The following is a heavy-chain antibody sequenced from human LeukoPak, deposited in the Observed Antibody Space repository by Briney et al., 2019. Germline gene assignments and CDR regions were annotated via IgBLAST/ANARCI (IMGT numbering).Heavy chain of an antibody. D-gene: IGHD3-9*01. Sequence: SQTLSLTCTVSGGSISSGGYYWSWIRQPPGKGLEWIGYIYHSGSTNYNPSLKSRVTMSVDTSKNQFSLKLSSVTAADTAVYYCARGLLRYFDWSPLVYWGQGTLVTVSS. CDR1: GGSISSGGYY. CDR3: ARGLLRYFDWSPLVY. V-gene: IGHV4-30-2*01. J-gene: IGHJ4*02. CDR2: IYHSGST.